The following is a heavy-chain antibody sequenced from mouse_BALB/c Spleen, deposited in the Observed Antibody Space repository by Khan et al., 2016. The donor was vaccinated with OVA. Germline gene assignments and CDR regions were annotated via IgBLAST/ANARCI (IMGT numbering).Heavy chain of an antibody. Sequence: VQLKESGTELVRPGALVRLSCTASGFNIKDYYIHWVKQRPDQGLEWIGWIDPETGHPIYDPKFQGTASITADTSSNTAYLQLSSLTAEDTAVYYCPRCILLYFDDWGQGTTLTVSS. CDR3: PRCILLYFDD. J-gene: IGHJ2*01. CDR2: IDPETGHP. CDR1: GFNIKDYY. V-gene: IGHV14-1*02.